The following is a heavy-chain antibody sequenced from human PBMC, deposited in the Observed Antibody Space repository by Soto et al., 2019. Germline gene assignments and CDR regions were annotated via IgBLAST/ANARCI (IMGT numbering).Heavy chain of an antibody. J-gene: IGHJ5*02. V-gene: IGHV4-39*02. D-gene: IGHD2-2*01. Sequence: SETLSLTCIVSGGSISGTTYYWAWIRQPPGKGLEWIGSVYFDGSTYYNPSLKSRVTISVDTSMNHFSLRLTSVTAADTALYYCARGGISRIYQLPPFDPWGQGTLVTVPQ. CDR3: ARGGISRIYQLPPFDP. CDR1: GGSISGTTYY. CDR2: VYFDGST.